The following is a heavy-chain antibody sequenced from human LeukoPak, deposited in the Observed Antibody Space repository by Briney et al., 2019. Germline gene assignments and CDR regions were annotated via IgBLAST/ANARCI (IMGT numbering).Heavy chain of an antibody. Sequence: ASVKVSCKASGYTFTGYYMNWVRQAPGRGLEWMGWINSDSGFTKYAQKFQGRVTMTRDTSITTVYMDLTRLTSDDTAVYYCARNFDMKGFDPWGQGTLVTVSS. CDR1: GYTFTGYY. V-gene: IGHV1-2*02. J-gene: IGHJ5*02. CDR2: INSDSGFT. D-gene: IGHD3-9*01. CDR3: ARNFDMKGFDP.